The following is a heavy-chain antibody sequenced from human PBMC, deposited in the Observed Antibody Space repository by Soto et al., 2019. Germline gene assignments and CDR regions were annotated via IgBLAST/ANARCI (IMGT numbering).Heavy chain of an antibody. CDR1: GFTFSSYA. D-gene: IGHD2-2*01. V-gene: IGHV3-23*01. CDR3: AKEEYQLLRYYYYYYMDV. J-gene: IGHJ6*03. Sequence: GGSLRLSCAASGFTFSSYAMSWVRQAPGKGLEWVSAISGSGGSTYYADSVKGRFTISRDNSKNTLYLQMNSLRAEDTAVYYCAKEEYQLLRYYYYYYMDVWGKGTTVTVSS. CDR2: ISGSGGST.